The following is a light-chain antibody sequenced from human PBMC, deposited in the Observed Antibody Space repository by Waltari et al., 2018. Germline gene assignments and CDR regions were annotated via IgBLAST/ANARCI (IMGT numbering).Light chain of an antibody. V-gene: IGLV7-46*01. CDR2: DTS. Sequence: QAVVTQEPSLTVSPGGTVPPTCGSSTGVVTSGHYPYWFQQKPGQAPRTLIYDTSNKQSWTPARFSGSLLGGKAALTLSGAQPEDEAEYYCLLFYSGARVFGGGTKLTVL. CDR1: TGVVTSGHY. J-gene: IGLJ3*02. CDR3: LLFYSGARV.